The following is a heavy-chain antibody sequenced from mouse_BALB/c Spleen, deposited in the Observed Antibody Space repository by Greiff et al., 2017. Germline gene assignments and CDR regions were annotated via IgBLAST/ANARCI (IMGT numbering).Heavy chain of an antibody. D-gene: IGHD4-1*01. V-gene: IGHV5-17*02. Sequence: EVNVVESGGGLVQPGGSRKLSCAASGFTFSSFGMHWVRQAPEKGLEWVAYISSGSSTIYYADTVKGRFTISRDNPKNTLFLQMTSLRSEDTAMYYCAKGLTFYYYAMDYWGQGTSVTVSS. CDR3: AKGLTFYYYAMDY. CDR1: GFTFSSFG. CDR2: ISSGSSTI. J-gene: IGHJ4*01.